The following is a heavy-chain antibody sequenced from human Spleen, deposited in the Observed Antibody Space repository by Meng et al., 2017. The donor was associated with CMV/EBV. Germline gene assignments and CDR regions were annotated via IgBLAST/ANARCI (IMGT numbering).Heavy chain of an antibody. J-gene: IGHJ4*02. V-gene: IGHV3-23*01. Sequence: ASGLTCSSYARSWVGQAQGKGREWVSIISGSGSSTYYADSVKGRFTISRDNSKNTLYLQMNSLRAEDTAVYYCAKEGKRWLQSGVVYWGQGTLVTVSS. CDR1: GLTCSSYA. D-gene: IGHD5-24*01. CDR2: ISGSGSST. CDR3: AKEGKRWLQSGVVY.